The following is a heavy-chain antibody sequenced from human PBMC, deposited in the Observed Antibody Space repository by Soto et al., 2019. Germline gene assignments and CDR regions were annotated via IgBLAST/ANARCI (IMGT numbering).Heavy chain of an antibody. CDR2: IYYSGRT. Sequence: QVQLQESGPGLVKPSETLSLTCTVSGGSISSYYWSWIRQPPGTGLEWIGYIYYSGRTNYNPSLKSRVTISVDTSKNQFSLKLSSVTAADTAVYYCARGYCSSTICYIWDNWFDPWGQGTLVTVSS. V-gene: IGHV4-59*01. D-gene: IGHD2-2*02. CDR1: GGSISSYY. CDR3: ARGYCSSTICYIWDNWFDP. J-gene: IGHJ5*02.